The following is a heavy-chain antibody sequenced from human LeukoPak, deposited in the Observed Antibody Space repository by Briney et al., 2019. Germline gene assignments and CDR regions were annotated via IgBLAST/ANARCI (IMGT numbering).Heavy chain of an antibody. D-gene: IGHD2-21*02. CDR1: GGTFSSYA. J-gene: IGHJ4*02. V-gene: IGHV1-69*04. CDR2: IIPILGIA. Sequence: SVKVSCKASGGTFSSYAISWVRQAPGQGLEWMGRIIPILGIANYAQKFQGRVTITADKSTSTAYMELSSLRSEDTAVYYCARDPAYCGGDCLIGYWGQGTLVTVSS. CDR3: ARDPAYCGGDCLIGY.